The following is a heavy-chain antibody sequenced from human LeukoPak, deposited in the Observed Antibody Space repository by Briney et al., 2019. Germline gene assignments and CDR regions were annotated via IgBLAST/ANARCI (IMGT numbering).Heavy chain of an antibody. Sequence: KPGGSLRLSCAASGFTFSNAWMSWVRQAPGKGLEWVGRIKSKTDGGTTDYAAPVKGRFTISRDDSKNTLYLQLNSLKSEDTAVYYCAKAFHIVVVPAAYGYWGQGTLVTVSS. CDR1: GFTFSNAW. V-gene: IGHV3-15*01. CDR3: AKAFHIVVVPAAYGY. CDR2: IKSKTDGGTT. J-gene: IGHJ4*02. D-gene: IGHD2-2*01.